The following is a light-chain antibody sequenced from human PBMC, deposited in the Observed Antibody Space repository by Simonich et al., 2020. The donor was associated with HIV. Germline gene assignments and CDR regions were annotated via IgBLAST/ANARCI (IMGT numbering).Light chain of an antibody. CDR3: CSYAGIYTFWV. CDR2: GNR. CDR1: TSNIGAGYD. Sequence: QSVLTQPPSVSGAPGQRVTISCTGSTSNIGAGYDLHWYQQLPGTAPNPLIYGNRNRPSGGLGRFSGSKSCNTASLTISGLQAEDEGDYYCCSYAGIYTFWVFGGGTKLTVL. J-gene: IGLJ3*02. V-gene: IGLV1-40*01.